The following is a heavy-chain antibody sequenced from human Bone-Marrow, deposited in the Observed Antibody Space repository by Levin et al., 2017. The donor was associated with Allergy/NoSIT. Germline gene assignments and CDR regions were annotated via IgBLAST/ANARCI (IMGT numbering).Heavy chain of an antibody. CDR2: IYPGDSDT. V-gene: IGHV5-51*01. CDR1: GYTFSTYW. J-gene: IGHJ4*02. D-gene: IGHD4-17*01. Sequence: GASVKVSCQGSGYTFSTYWIGWVRQMPGKGLEWMGVIYPGDSDTRYSPSFQGQVTISVDKSTNTAYLQLNSLMASDTAIYYCARRLTVTQSYYFDSWGQGSLVTVSS. CDR3: ARRLTVTQSYYFDS.